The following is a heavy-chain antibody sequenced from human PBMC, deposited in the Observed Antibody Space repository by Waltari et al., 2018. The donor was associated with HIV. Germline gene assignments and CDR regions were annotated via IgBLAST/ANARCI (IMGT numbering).Heavy chain of an antibody. V-gene: IGHV1-69*01. CDR3: ARMATVVDWYFDL. CDR2: IIPVVGTT. CDR1: GGTFNTYA. D-gene: IGHD2-15*01. Sequence: QVQLVQSGAEVKKPGSSVKVSCKASGGTFNTYAITWVRQAPGQGLEWMGGIIPVVGTTNYAQKFQGRLTIIADESTSTGYMELSSLRSEDTAVYYCARMATVVDWYFDLWGRGTLVTVSS. J-gene: IGHJ2*01.